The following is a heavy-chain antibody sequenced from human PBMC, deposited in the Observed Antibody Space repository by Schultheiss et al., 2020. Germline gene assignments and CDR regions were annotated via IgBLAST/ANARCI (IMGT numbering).Heavy chain of an antibody. CDR2: ISYDGSNK. Sequence: GGSLRLSCAASGFTFSSYGMHWVRQAPGKGLEWVAVISYDGSNKYYADSVKGRFTISRDNSKNTLYLQMNSLRAEDTAVYYCAKDRHSGYDANWFDPWGQGTLVTVSS. CDR1: GFTFSSYG. J-gene: IGHJ5*02. D-gene: IGHD5-12*01. V-gene: IGHV3-30*18. CDR3: AKDRHSGYDANWFDP.